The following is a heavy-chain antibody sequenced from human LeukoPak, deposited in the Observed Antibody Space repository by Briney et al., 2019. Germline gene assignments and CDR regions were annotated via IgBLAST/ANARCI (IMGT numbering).Heavy chain of an antibody. CDR1: GGSISSYY. Sequence: PSETLSLTCTVSGGSISSYYWSWIRQPAGKGLEWIGRIYTSGSTNYNPSLKSRVTMSVDTSKNQFSLKLSSVTAADTAVYYCARHVSGYDYVWGSYRYFDYWGQGTLVTVSS. CDR2: IYTSGST. J-gene: IGHJ4*02. D-gene: IGHD3-16*02. CDR3: ARHVSGYDYVWGSYRYFDY. V-gene: IGHV4-4*07.